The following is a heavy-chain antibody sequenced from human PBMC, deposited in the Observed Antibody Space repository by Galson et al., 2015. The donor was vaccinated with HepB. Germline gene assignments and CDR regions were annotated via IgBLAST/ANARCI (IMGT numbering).Heavy chain of an antibody. Sequence: SVKVSCKASRYTFTDFYIHWVRQAPGQGLEYLGWINSNSGFTTCAQKFEDRVTSTRDTSITTAYMQLTSLRSDDSAVYYCARSNTHYYESSGSLGYFDYWGQGALVTVSS. CDR2: INSNSGFT. V-gene: IGHV1-2*02. CDR3: ARSNTHYYESSGSLGYFDY. D-gene: IGHD3-22*01. CDR1: RYTFTDFY. J-gene: IGHJ4*02.